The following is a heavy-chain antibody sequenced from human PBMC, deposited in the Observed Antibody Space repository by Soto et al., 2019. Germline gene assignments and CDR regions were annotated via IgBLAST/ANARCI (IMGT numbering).Heavy chain of an antibody. V-gene: IGHV4-59*01. D-gene: IGHD6-13*01. Sequence: SETLSLTCTVSGGSSSSYYWRWIRQPPGKGLEWIGYIYYSGSTNYNPSLKSRVTISVDTSKNQFSLKLSSVTAADTAVYYCARAASDGYSSSWYPLDYWGQGTLVTVS. CDR3: ARAASDGYSSSWYPLDY. J-gene: IGHJ4*02. CDR2: IYYSGST. CDR1: GGSSSSYY.